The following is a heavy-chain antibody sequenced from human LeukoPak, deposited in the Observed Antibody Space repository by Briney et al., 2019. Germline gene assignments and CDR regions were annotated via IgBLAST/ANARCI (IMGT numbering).Heavy chain of an antibody. CDR1: GGSISSYY. J-gene: IGHJ3*02. V-gene: IGHV4-59*01. Sequence: SETLSLTCTVSGGSISSYYWSWIRQPPGKGLEWIGYIYYSGSTNYNPSLKSRVTIAGDTSKNQFSLKLGSVTAADTAVYSCARGDDYYRSGSYSHALDIWGQGTIVTASS. CDR3: ARGDDYYRSGSYSHALDI. CDR2: IYYSGST. D-gene: IGHD3-10*01.